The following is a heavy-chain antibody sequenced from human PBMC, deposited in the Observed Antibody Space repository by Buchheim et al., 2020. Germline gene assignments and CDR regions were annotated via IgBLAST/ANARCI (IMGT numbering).Heavy chain of an antibody. Sequence: QVQLQQWGAGLLKPSETLSLTCAVYGGSFSGYYWSWIRQPPGRGLEWIGEINHSGSTNYNPSLMSRVTISVATSKNQFSLKLSSVTAADTAVYYCARGGIAAAGNKYYYYYGMDVWGQGTT. CDR1: GGSFSGYY. CDR3: ARGGIAAAGNKYYYYYGMDV. D-gene: IGHD6-13*01. V-gene: IGHV4-34*01. J-gene: IGHJ6*02. CDR2: INHSGST.